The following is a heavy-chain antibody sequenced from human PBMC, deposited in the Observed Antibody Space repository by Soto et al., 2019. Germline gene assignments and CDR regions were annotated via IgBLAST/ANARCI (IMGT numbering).Heavy chain of an antibody. CDR1: GGSISSSSYY. J-gene: IGHJ4*02. CDR2: IYYSGST. V-gene: IGHV4-39*01. Sequence: PSETLSLTCTVSGGSISSSSYYWGWIRQPPGKGLEWIGSIYYSGSTYYNPSLKSRVTISVDTSKNQFSLKLSSVTAADTAVYYCARHIRNYYYDSSGYYLGWGQGTLVT. CDR3: ARHIRNYYYDSSGYYLG. D-gene: IGHD3-22*01.